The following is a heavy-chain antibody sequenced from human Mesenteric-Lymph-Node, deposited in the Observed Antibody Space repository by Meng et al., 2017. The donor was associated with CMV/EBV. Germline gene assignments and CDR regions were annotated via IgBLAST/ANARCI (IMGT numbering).Heavy chain of an antibody. Sequence: LSLTCAVYGGSFSGYYWSWIRQPPGKGLEWIGEINHSGSTNYNPSLKSRVTISVDTSKNQFSLKLSSVTAADTAVYYCARDDGYFDYWGQGTLVTVSS. V-gene: IGHV4-34*01. CDR1: GGSFSGYY. CDR3: ARDDGYFDY. J-gene: IGHJ4*02. D-gene: IGHD1-1*01. CDR2: INHSGST.